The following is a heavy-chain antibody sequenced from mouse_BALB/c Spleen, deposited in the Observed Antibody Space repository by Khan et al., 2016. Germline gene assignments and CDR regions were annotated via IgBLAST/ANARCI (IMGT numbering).Heavy chain of an antibody. CDR2: IDPANGDS. CDR3: ARSGYDLYYYAMDY. J-gene: IGHJ4*01. CDR1: GFNIKDTY. Sequence: VRLQQSGAELVKPGASVKVSCTASGFNIKDTYMHWVKQRPEQGLEWIGRIDPANGDSEYDPKFQGRATIPADTSSNTAYLQLSTLTSEDAAVYYCARSGYDLYYYAMDYWGQGTSDTVSS. V-gene: IGHV14-3*02. D-gene: IGHD2-2*01.